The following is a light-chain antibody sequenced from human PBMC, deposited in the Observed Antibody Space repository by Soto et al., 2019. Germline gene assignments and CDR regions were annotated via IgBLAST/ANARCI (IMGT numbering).Light chain of an antibody. J-gene: IGLJ2*01. V-gene: IGLV2-14*01. Sequence: QSVLTQPASVSGSPGQSITISCAGTSSDVGGYNYVSWYQQHPGKAPKLMIFEVSYRPSGVSSRFSGSKSGSTASLTISGLQAEDEADYYCSSYTSSDTLVFGGGTKVTVL. CDR3: SSYTSSDTLV. CDR2: EVS. CDR1: SSDVGGYNY.